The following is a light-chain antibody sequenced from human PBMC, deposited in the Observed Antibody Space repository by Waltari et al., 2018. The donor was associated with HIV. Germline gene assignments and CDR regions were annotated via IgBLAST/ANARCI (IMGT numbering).Light chain of an antibody. Sequence: DLTQPPSVSVPPGQTATITCTGYALTKQSGYWYQKKAGQAPVLLINKDSERLSGIPERFSGSSSGTSLTLTINGVRAEDEAEYYCQSADSSGVDFVVFGGGTKLTVL. V-gene: IGLV3-25*03. CDR3: QSADSSGVDFVV. J-gene: IGLJ2*01. CDR1: ALTKQS. CDR2: KDS.